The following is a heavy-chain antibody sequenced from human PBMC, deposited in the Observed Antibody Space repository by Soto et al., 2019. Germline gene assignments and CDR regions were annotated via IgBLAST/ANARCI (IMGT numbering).Heavy chain of an antibody. J-gene: IGHJ6*02. CDR3: ARDIRSGGSYPNYYYYYGMDV. CDR2: ISAYNGNT. Sequence: QVQLVQSGAEVKKPGASVKVSCKASGYTFTSYGISWVRQAPGQGLEWMGWISAYNGNTNYAQKLQGRVTMTTDTSTSTAYMELRSLRSDDTAVYYCARDIRSGGSYPNYYYYYGMDVRGQGTTVTVSS. D-gene: IGHD2-15*01. CDR1: GYTFTSYG. V-gene: IGHV1-18*01.